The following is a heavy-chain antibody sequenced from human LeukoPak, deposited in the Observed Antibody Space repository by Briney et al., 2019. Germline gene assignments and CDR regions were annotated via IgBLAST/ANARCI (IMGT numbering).Heavy chain of an antibody. V-gene: IGHV4-61*02. CDR3: ARHLTGYFGPFDY. Sequence: PSQTLSLTCTVSGGSINSGSYYWSWIRQPAGKGLEWLGRIYTSGSTNYNPSLNSRVTMSVDTSKNQFSLKLSSVTAADTAVYYCARHLTGYFGPFDYWGQGTLVTVSS. D-gene: IGHD3-9*01. CDR2: IYTSGST. J-gene: IGHJ4*02. CDR1: GGSINSGSYY.